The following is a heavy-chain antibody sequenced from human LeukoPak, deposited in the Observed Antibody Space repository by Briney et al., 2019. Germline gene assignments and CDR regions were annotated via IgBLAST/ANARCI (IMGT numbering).Heavy chain of an antibody. CDR3: ARDRPPYCSSTSCPLMDV. V-gene: IGHV4-59*11. CDR1: GGSISSHY. CDR2: IYYSGGT. D-gene: IGHD2-2*01. J-gene: IGHJ6*03. Sequence: SETLSLTCTVSGGSISSHYWSWIRQPPGKGLEWIGYIYYSGGTNYNPSLKSRVTISVDTSKNQFSLKLSSVTAADTAVYYCARDRPPYCSSTSCPLMDVWGKGTTVTVSS.